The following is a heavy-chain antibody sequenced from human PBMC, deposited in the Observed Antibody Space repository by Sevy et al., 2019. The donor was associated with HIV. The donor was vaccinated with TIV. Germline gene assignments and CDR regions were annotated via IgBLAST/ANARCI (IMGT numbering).Heavy chain of an antibody. CDR3: ARLESHTTYPMLL. D-gene: IGHD1-26*01. J-gene: IGHJ4*02. CDR1: GGSITNYY. CDR2: IHYSGNT. V-gene: IGHV4-59*12. Sequence: SESLSLTCAISGGSITNYYWSWIRQPPGKGLEFIGWIHYSGNTKYNPSLSSRVSMSVDTSRNQFSLKLYSLTAADTAMYYCARLESHTTYPMLLWGQGTQVTVSS.